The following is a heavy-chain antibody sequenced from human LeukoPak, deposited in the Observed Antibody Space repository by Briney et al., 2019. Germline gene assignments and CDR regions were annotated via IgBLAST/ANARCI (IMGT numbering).Heavy chain of an antibody. V-gene: IGHV4-39*07. Sequence: SETLSLTCTVSGGSISSSSYYWGWIRQPPGKGLEWIGSIYYSGSTYYNPSLKSRVTISVDTSKNQFSLKLSSVTAADTAVYYCARATYHCSGYLDYWGQGTLVTVSS. CDR3: ARATYHCSGYLDY. J-gene: IGHJ4*02. CDR2: IYYSGST. CDR1: GGSISSSSYY. D-gene: IGHD3-22*01.